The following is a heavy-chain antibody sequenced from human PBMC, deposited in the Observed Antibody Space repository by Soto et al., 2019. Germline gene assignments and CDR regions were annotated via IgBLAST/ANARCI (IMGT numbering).Heavy chain of an antibody. Sequence: GGSLRLSCAASGFTFSSYDMHWVRQATGKGLEWVSAIGTAGDTYYPGSVKGRFTISRENAKNSLYLQMNSLRAEDTAVYYCARALTPMVPSEPGYWGQGTLVTVSS. V-gene: IGHV3-13*01. D-gene: IGHD5-18*01. CDR3: ARALTPMVPSEPGY. CDR1: GFTFSSYD. J-gene: IGHJ4*02. CDR2: IGTAGDT.